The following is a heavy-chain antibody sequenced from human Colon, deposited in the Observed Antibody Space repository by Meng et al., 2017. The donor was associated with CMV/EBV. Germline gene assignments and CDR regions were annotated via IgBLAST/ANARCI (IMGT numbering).Heavy chain of an antibody. J-gene: IGHJ4*02. CDR3: TKDIRRRFDN. V-gene: IGHV3-23*01. Sequence: GESLKISCAASGFTFRSYAMSWVRQAPGKGLEWVSSISSNDGSTYYADSVKGRFTVSRDNSKNSLYLQMNSLRAEDTAIYFCTKDIRRRFDNWGQGTLVTVSS. CDR2: ISSNDGST. CDR1: GFTFRSYA.